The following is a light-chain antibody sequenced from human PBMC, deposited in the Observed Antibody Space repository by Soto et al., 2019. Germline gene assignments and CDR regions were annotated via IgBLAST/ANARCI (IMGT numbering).Light chain of an antibody. J-gene: IGKJ5*01. CDR2: GAS. CDR3: QQFDDSVT. V-gene: IGKV3-20*01. Sequence: ALTQSPGTLSSSPGERATLSCRASQSVSNNYLAWYQQKPGQAPRLLIYGASNRATGIPDRFSGSGSGTDFTLTISRLEPEDSAVYYCQQFDDSVTFGQGTRLEI. CDR1: QSVSNNY.